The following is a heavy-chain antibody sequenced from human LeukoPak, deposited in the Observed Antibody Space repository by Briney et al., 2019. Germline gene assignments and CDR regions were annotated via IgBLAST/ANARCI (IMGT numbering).Heavy chain of an antibody. V-gene: IGHV3-30*03. D-gene: IGHD3-22*01. CDR1: GFTFSSYG. J-gene: IGHJ4*02. Sequence: GGSLRLSCAASGFTFSSYGMHWVRQAPGKGLEWVAVISYDGSNKYYADSVKGRFTISRDNSKNTLYLQMNSLRAEDTAVYYCARDEISYDSSGYYFYWGQGTLVTVSS. CDR2: ISYDGSNK. CDR3: ARDEISYDSSGYYFY.